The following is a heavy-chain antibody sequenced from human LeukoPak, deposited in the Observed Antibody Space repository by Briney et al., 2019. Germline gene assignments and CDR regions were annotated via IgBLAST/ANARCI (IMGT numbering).Heavy chain of an antibody. CDR2: IYYSGST. D-gene: IGHD1-26*01. J-gene: IGHJ5*02. CDR3: ARHGRRWELSNWFDP. Sequence: SQTLSLTCTVSGGSISSGGYYWSWIRQHPGKGLEWIGYIYYSGSTYYNPSLKSRVTISVDTSKNQFSLKLSSVTAADTAVYYCARHGRRWELSNWFDPWGQGTLVTVSS. V-gene: IGHV4-31*03. CDR1: GGSISSGGYY.